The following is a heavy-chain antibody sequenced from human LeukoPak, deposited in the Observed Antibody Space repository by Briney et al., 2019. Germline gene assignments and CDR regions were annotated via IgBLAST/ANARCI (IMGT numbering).Heavy chain of an antibody. D-gene: IGHD3-10*01. CDR1: GFTFSSYL. CDR3: ARNYGSGRPGSY. CDR2: IKQDGSEK. J-gene: IGHJ4*02. Sequence: PGGSLRLSCAASGFTFSSYLMSWVRQAPGKGLEWVANIKQDGSEKYYVDSVKGRFTISRDNAKNSLYLQMNSLRAEDTAVYYCARNYGSGRPGSYWGQGTLVTVSS. V-gene: IGHV3-7*03.